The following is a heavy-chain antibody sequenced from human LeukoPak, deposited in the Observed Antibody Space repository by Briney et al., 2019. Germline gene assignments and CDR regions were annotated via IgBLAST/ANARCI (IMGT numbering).Heavy chain of an antibody. Sequence: VASVKVSCKASGYTFTGYYMHWVRQAPGQGLERMGWINPNSGGTNYAQKFQGRVTMTRDTSISTAYMELSRLRSDDTAVYYCAREGYSSGWYSVDYWGQGTLVTVSS. D-gene: IGHD6-19*01. V-gene: IGHV1-2*02. CDR3: AREGYSSGWYSVDY. CDR1: GYTFTGYY. CDR2: INPNSGGT. J-gene: IGHJ4*02.